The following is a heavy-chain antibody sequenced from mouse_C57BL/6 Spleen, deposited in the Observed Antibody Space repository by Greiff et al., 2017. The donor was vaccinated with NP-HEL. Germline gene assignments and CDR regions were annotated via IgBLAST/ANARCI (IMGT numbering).Heavy chain of an antibody. D-gene: IGHD2-5*01. V-gene: IGHV1-64*01. CDR3: ATYSNYNYAMDY. CDR1: GYTFTSYW. J-gene: IGHJ4*01. CDR2: FHPNSGST. Sequence: QVHVKQPGAELVKPGASVKLSCKASGYTFTSYWMHWVKQRPGQGLEWIGMFHPNSGSTNYNEKFKSKATLTVDKSSSTAYMQLSSLTSEDSAVYYCATYSNYNYAMDYWGQGTSVTVSS.